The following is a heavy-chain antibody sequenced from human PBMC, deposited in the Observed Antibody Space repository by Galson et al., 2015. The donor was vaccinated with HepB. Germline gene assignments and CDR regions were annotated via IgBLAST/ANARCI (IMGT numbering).Heavy chain of an antibody. CDR1: GYTFSTYD. Sequence: ASGYTFSTYDINWVRQATGQGLEWLGWMSPNSGYTGYAQEFQDRVTMTRDTSISTAYLELNSLRAEDTAVYYCARNLPRTGDFDFWGQGTLVTVSS. CDR2: MSPNSGYT. CDR3: ARNLPRTGDFDF. V-gene: IGHV1-8*01. D-gene: IGHD7-27*01. J-gene: IGHJ4*02.